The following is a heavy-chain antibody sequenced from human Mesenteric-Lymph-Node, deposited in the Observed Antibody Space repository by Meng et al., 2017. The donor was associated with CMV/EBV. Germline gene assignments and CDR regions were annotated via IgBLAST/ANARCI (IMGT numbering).Heavy chain of an antibody. Sequence: SETLSLTCTVSGGSISSTDYFWTWIRQRPGEGLEWIGYIYYRGSTYYNPSLRSRVSISLDTSHNQFSLKMSSVIAADTATYYCARVLVTTTYLYQVDVWGQGTTVTVSS. V-gene: IGHV4-31*03. J-gene: IGHJ6*02. D-gene: IGHD4-17*01. CDR1: GGSISSTDYF. CDR3: ARVLVTTTYLYQVDV. CDR2: IYYRGST.